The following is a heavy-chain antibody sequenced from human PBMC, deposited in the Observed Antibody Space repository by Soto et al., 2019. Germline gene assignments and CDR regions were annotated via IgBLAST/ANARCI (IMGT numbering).Heavy chain of an antibody. D-gene: IGHD3-22*01. CDR2: ISGSGGST. CDR1: GFTFSSYA. Sequence: GGSLRLSCAASGFTFSSYAMSWVRQAPGKGLEWVSAISGSGGSTYYADSVKGRFTISRDNSKNTLYLQMNSPRAEDTAVYYCAKARITMIVVVITPYFDYWGQGTLVTVSS. V-gene: IGHV3-23*01. J-gene: IGHJ4*02. CDR3: AKARITMIVVVITPYFDY.